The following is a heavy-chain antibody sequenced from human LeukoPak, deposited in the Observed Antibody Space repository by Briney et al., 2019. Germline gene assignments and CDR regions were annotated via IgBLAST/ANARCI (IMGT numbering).Heavy chain of an antibody. CDR1: GFTFSSYS. V-gene: IGHV3-21*01. CDR3: ARDQTPALAYYYYYGMDV. Sequence: NPGGSLRLSCAASGFTFSSYSMNWVRQAPGKGLEWVSSISSSSSYIYYADSVKGRFTISRGNAKNSLYLQMNSLRAEDTAVYYCARDQTPALAYYYYYGMDVWGQGTTVTVSS. CDR2: ISSSSSYI. J-gene: IGHJ6*02.